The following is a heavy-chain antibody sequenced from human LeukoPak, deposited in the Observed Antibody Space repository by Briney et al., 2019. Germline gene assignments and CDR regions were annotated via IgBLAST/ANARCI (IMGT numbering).Heavy chain of an antibody. Sequence: GSLRLSCAASGFTFSDYYMNWIRQPPGKGLEWIGNIYDSGSTNYNPSLKSRLTISVDTSKNQCSLKLSSVTAADTAVYYCARQSISGSSLSYFDYWGQGTLVNVSS. D-gene: IGHD3-22*01. J-gene: IGHJ4*02. CDR1: GFTFSDYY. V-gene: IGHV4-59*01. CDR2: IYDSGST. CDR3: ARQSISGSSLSYFDY.